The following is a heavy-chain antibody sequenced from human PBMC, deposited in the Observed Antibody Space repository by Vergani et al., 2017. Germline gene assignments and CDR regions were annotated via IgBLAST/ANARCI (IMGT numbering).Heavy chain of an antibody. V-gene: IGHV3-21*01. Sequence: EVQLVESGGGLVQPGGSLRLSCAASGFIFSDHYMDWVRQAPGKGLAWVSSISSSSSYIYYADSVKGRFTISRDNAKNSLYLQMNSLRAEDTAVYYCARDVLPPYLWSGYYPSGYYYYMDVWGKGTTVTVSS. D-gene: IGHD3-3*01. J-gene: IGHJ6*03. CDR3: ARDVLPPYLWSGYYPSGYYYYMDV. CDR2: ISSSSSYI. CDR1: GFIFSDHY.